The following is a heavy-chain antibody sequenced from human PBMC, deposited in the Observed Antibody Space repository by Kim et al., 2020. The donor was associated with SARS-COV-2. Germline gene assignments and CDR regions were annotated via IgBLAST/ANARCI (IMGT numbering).Heavy chain of an antibody. Sequence: RTNYTPSLKSRVTISVDTSKNQFSLKLSSVTAADTAVYYCARLSGYVIDYWGQGTLVTVSS. CDR2: RT. V-gene: IGHV4-34*01. J-gene: IGHJ4*02. D-gene: IGHD5-12*01. CDR3: ARLSGYVIDY.